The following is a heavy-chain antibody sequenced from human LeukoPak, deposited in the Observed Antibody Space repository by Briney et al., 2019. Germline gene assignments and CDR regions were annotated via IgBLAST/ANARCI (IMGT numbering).Heavy chain of an antibody. J-gene: IGHJ5*02. CDR1: GGSISSYY. V-gene: IGHV4-59*08. CDR3: ARLGEILTGYYHNWFDP. Sequence: SETLSLTCTVSGGSISSYYWSWIRQPAGKGLEWIGYIYYSGSTNYNPSLKSRVTISVDTSKNQFSLKLSSVTAADTAVYYCARLGEILTGYYHNWFDPWGQGTLVTVSS. D-gene: IGHD3-9*01. CDR2: IYYSGST.